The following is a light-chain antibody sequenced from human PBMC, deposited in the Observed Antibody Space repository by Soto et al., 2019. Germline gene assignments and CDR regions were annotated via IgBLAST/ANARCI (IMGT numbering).Light chain of an antibody. CDR3: QQYDNFSLT. Sequence: DIHMTQSPSSLSAFVGDRVTITCQATQDIGNYLNWYQKISGKAPKLLIYAASNLETGVPSRFSGSGSGTHFSFTISSLQPEDIGTYYCQQYDNFSLTFGPGTKVHIK. CDR1: QDIGNY. CDR2: AAS. V-gene: IGKV1-33*01. J-gene: IGKJ3*01.